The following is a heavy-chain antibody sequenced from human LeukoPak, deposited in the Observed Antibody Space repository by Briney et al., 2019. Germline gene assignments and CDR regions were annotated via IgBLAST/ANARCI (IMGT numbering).Heavy chain of an antibody. CDR1: GYTFSSYG. V-gene: IGHV3-30*18. CDR2: ISDDGSNK. CDR3: ANSPTYCSSTSCYINY. J-gene: IGHJ4*02. Sequence: GGSLRLSCAASGYTFSSYGMHWVRQAPGKGLEWVAVISDDGSNKYYVDSVKGRFTISRDNSKNTLYLQMNSLRAEDTAVYYCANSPTYCSSTSCYINYWGQGTLVTVSS. D-gene: IGHD2-2*02.